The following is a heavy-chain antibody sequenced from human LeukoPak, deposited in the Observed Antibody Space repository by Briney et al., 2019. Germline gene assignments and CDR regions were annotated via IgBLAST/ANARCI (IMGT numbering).Heavy chain of an antibody. V-gene: IGHV4-4*07. CDR1: GGSISTYC. D-gene: IGHD1-26*01. J-gene: IGHJ5*02. CDR3: ARGLVGTTGEQNWFDP. Sequence: SQTLSLTCTVSGGSISTYCWSWIRQPAGKGLEWIGPIHTSGSTNDNHSLKSRVTISVDKSKNQFSLRLSSVTAADTAVYYCARGLVGTTGEQNWFDPWGQGTLLTVSS. CDR2: IHTSGST.